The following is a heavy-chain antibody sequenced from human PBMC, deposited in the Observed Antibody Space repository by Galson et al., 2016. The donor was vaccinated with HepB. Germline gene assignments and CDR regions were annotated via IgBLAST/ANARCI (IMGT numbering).Heavy chain of an antibody. D-gene: IGHD3-10*01. CDR2: ISAYNGNR. CDR1: GYTFTTYG. J-gene: IGHJ6*02. V-gene: IGHV1-18*04. CDR3: ARAGWFGAYYYYYGMDV. Sequence: SVKVSCKASGYTFTTYGISWVRQAPGQGLEWMGWISAYNGNRNYAQTFQGRVTMTTDTSTSTAYMELRSLRSDDTAVYYCARAGWFGAYYYYYGMDVWGQGTPVAVSS.